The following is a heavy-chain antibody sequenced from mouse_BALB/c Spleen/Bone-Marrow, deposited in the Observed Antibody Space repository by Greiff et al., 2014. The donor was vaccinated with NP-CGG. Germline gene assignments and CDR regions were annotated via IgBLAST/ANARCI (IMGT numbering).Heavy chain of an antibody. Sequence: EVQLVESGGDLVKPGGSLKLSCAASGFTFSTYGMSWVRQTPDKRLEWVAAISNGGIYTYYPDTVKVRFTISRDNAKNTLYLQMSSLKSEDTAMYYCVRPYDYGTWFAYWGQGTLVTVSA. CDR3: VRPYDYGTWFAY. CDR1: GFTFSTYG. CDR2: ISNGGIYT. J-gene: IGHJ3*01. V-gene: IGHV5-6*01. D-gene: IGHD2-4*01.